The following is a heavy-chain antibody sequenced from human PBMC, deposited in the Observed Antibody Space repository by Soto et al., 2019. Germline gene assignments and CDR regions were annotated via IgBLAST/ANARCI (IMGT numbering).Heavy chain of an antibody. V-gene: IGHV1-46*01. Sequence: GASVKVSCKASGYTFTRYGIGWVRQAPGQGLEWMGIINPSGGSTRHAQKFQGRVTMTRDTSTSTVYMELSSLRSEDTAVYYCARGLIYDSSGYYFDYWGQGTLVTVSS. CDR2: INPSGGST. J-gene: IGHJ4*02. CDR1: GYTFTRYG. CDR3: ARGLIYDSSGYYFDY. D-gene: IGHD3-22*01.